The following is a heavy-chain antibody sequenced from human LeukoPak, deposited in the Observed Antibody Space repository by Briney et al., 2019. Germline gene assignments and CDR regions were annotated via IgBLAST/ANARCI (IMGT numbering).Heavy chain of an antibody. D-gene: IGHD6-13*01. CDR1: GFTFNRDW. Sequence: GGSLRLSCTASGFTFNRDWTAWVRQAPGKGLEWMANINQDGSQKYYLDSVKGRFTISRDNAKSSVYLQMNSLRAEDTALYYCARGLATAAAYWGQGTLVTVSS. J-gene: IGHJ4*02. CDR2: INQDGSQK. CDR3: ARGLATAAAY. V-gene: IGHV3-7*01.